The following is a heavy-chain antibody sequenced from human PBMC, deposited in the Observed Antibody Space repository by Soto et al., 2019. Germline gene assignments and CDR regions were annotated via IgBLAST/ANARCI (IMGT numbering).Heavy chain of an antibody. CDR2: ISASNGNT. CDR1: GYSFTNYG. D-gene: IGHD6-19*01. V-gene: IGHV1-18*01. Sequence: QDQLVKSGAEVKKPAASVTVSCKASGYSFTNYGVTWVRQAPGQGLEWMGWISASNGNTHYAQNLQGRATMTTDASTRTAYKVRRSLRTDDTAVYYCARDRGVTSPEAGNIHYYSYMDVWRKGTTITVSS. J-gene: IGHJ6*03. CDR3: ARDRGVTSPEAGNIHYYSYMDV.